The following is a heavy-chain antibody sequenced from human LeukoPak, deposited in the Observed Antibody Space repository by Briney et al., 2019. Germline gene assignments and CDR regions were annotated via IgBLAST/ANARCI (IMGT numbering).Heavy chain of an antibody. CDR1: GSSISSGYY. CDR3: ARHGRSRGWWIPDY. D-gene: IGHD6-19*01. Sequence: KPSETLSLTCAVSGSSISSGYYWDWIRQPPGKGLEWIGSIYHSGSTYYNTSLKGRVTISLDMSKNQFSLRLRSVTAADTAMYYCARHGRSRGWWIPDYWGQGTLVTVSS. J-gene: IGHJ4*02. V-gene: IGHV4-38-2*01. CDR2: IYHSGST.